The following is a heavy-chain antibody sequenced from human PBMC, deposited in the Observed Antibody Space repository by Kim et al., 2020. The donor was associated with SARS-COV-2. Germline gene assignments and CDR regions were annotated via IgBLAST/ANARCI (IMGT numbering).Heavy chain of an antibody. V-gene: IGHV3-74*01. CDR1: GFTFSSYW. J-gene: IGHJ4*02. CDR3: ARGGQYNYDSLEY. Sequence: GGSLRLSCAASGFTFSSYWMHWVRQAPGKGLVWVAHTNSAGSDTYYADSVKGRFTISRDNAKNTLYLQMNSLGADDTAVYYCARGGQYNYDSLEYWGQG. CDR2: TNSAGSDT. D-gene: IGHD5-18*01.